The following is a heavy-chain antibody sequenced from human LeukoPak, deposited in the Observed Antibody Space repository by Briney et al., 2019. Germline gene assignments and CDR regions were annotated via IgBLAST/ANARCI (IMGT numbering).Heavy chain of an antibody. CDR2: ISAYNGNT. CDR1: GYTFTSYG. J-gene: IGHJ1*01. D-gene: IGHD6-19*01. Sequence: ASVKVSCKASGYTFTSYGISWVRQAPGQGLEWMGWISAYNGNTNYAQKLQGRVTMTTDTSTSTAYMELRSLRSDDTAVYYCARVEGRQWLVQGAQYLQHWGQGTLVTVSS. V-gene: IGHV1-18*01. CDR3: ARVEGRQWLVQGAQYLQH.